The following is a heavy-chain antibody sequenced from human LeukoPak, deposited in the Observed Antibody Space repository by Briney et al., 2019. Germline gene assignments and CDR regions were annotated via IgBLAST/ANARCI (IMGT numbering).Heavy chain of an antibody. D-gene: IGHD3-3*01. CDR3: ARGGSRGIFGVVIMHWFDP. Sequence: SETLSLTCTVSGGSISSYYWSWIRQPPGKGLEWIGYIYYSGSTNYNPSLKSRVTISVDTSKNQFSLKLSSVTAADTAVYYCARGGSRGIFGVVIMHWFDPWGQGTLVTVSS. CDR1: GGSISSYY. CDR2: IYYSGST. J-gene: IGHJ5*02. V-gene: IGHV4-59*12.